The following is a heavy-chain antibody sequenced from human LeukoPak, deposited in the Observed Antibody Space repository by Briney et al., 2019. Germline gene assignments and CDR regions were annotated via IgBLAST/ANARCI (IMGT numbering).Heavy chain of an antibody. Sequence: GGSLRLSCAASGFTFDDYAMHWVRQAPGKGLEWVSYISSSGSTIYYADSVKGRFTISRDNAKNSLYLQMNSLRAEDTAVYYCAELGITMIGGIWGKGTTVTISS. J-gene: IGHJ6*04. CDR3: AELGITMIGGI. D-gene: IGHD3-10*02. CDR2: ISSSGSTI. V-gene: IGHV3-48*03. CDR1: GFTFDDYA.